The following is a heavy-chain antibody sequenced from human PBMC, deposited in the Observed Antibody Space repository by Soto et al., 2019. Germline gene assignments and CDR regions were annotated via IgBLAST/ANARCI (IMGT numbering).Heavy chain of an antibody. CDR1: GYTFTSYA. Sequence: ASVKVSCKASGYTFTSYAMHWVRQAPGQRLEWMGWINAGNGNTKYSQKFQGRVTITRDTSASTAYMELSSLRSEDTAVYYCARGERTYHEGSGPYSPGVVGDSCGQGHLITVSS. D-gene: IGHD3-10*01. J-gene: IGHJ5*01. V-gene: IGHV1-3*01. CDR2: INAGNGNT. CDR3: ARGERTYHEGSGPYSPGVVGDS.